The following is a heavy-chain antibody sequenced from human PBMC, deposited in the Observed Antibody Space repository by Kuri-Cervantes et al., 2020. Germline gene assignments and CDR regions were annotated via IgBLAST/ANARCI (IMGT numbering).Heavy chain of an antibody. J-gene: IGHJ4*02. CDR2: IWYDGSNK. D-gene: IGHD6-19*01. CDR1: GFTFSSYG. CDR3: AREIAVAGTLFDFLDY. Sequence: GGSLRLSCAASGFTFSSYGMHWVRQAPGKGLEWAAVIWYDGSNKYYADSVKGRFTISRDNSKNTLYLQMNSLRAEDTAVYYCAREIAVAGTLFDFLDYWGQGTLVTVSS. V-gene: IGHV3-33*01.